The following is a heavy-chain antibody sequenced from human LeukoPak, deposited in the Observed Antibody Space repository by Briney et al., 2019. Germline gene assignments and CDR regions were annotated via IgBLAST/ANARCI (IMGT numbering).Heavy chain of an antibody. CDR2: IFTSGST. J-gene: IGHJ4*02. CDR3: ARDRQTFYDYVGGNYRFYFDY. CDR1: SGSISNSH. V-gene: IGHV4-4*07. D-gene: IGHD3-16*02. Sequence: SETLSLTCTVSSGSISNSHWSWIRQPAGKGLEWIGRIFTSGSTNFNPSLKSRVTMSIDTSKNQFSLKLSSVTAADTAVYYCARDRQTFYDYVGGNYRFYFDYWGQGTLVTVSS.